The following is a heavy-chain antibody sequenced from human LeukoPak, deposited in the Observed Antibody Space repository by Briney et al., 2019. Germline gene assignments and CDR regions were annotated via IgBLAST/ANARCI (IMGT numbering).Heavy chain of an antibody. CDR2: IYYSGST. D-gene: IGHD6-19*01. CDR1: GGSISSYY. Sequence: PSETLSLTCTVSGGSISSYYWSWIRQPPGKGLEWIGYIYYSGSTNYNPSLKSRVTISVDTSKNQFSLKLSSVTAADTAVYYCARLGLSSGWYPRSDYWGQGTLVTVSS. CDR3: ARLGLSSGWYPRSDY. V-gene: IGHV4-59*12. J-gene: IGHJ4*02.